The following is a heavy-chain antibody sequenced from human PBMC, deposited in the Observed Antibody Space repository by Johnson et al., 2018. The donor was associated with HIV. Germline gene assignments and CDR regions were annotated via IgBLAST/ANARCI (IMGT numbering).Heavy chain of an antibody. D-gene: IGHD1-26*01. V-gene: IGHV3-NL1*01. CDR2: IAIGGDT. J-gene: IGHJ3*02. Sequence: QVQLVESGGGVVQPGGSLRLSCAASGCTFSGHDIHWGRQAPGKGLDCVSVIAIGGDTCSPDSVKGRFTISRDNSKNTLYLQMNSLRAEDTAVYYCANGQEWELANDAFDIWGQGTMVTFSS. CDR1: GCTFSGHD. CDR3: ANGQEWELANDAFDI.